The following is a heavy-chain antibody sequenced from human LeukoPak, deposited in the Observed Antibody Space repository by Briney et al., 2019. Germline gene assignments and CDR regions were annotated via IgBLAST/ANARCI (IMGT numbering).Heavy chain of an antibody. Sequence: GGSLGLSCAASGFTFSIYAMSWVRQAPGKGLEWVSAISNSGDSTYHADSVKGRFIISRDNSKNTLYLQMNSLRAEDTAVYYCARDYGDHHFDYWGQGTLVTVSS. CDR2: ISNSGDST. CDR1: GFTFSIYA. D-gene: IGHD4-17*01. V-gene: IGHV3-23*01. CDR3: ARDYGDHHFDY. J-gene: IGHJ4*02.